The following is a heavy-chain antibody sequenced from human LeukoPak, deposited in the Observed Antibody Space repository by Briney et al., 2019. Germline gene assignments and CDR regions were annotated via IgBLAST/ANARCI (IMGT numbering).Heavy chain of an antibody. D-gene: IGHD2-2*02. CDR1: GYTFTGYY. V-gene: IGHV1-2*02. J-gene: IGHJ5*02. CDR2: INPNSGGT. CDR3: ARDIVVVPAAIPA. Sequence: ASVKVSCKASGYTFTGYYMHWVRQAPGQGLEWIGWINPNSGGTNYAQKFQGRVTMTRGTSISTAYMELSRLRSDDTAVYYCARDIVVVPAAIPAWGQGTLVTVSS.